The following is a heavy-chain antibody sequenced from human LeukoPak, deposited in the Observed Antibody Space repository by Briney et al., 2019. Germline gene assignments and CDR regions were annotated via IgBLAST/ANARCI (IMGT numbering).Heavy chain of an antibody. CDR2: ISAYNGNT. V-gene: IGHV1-18*01. CDR3: ARDELWFGEGYYYYYMDV. CDR1: GYTFTSYG. J-gene: IGHJ6*03. Sequence: ASVKVSCKASGYTFTSYGISCVRQAPGQGLECMVCISAYNGNTNYTQKLQGRVTMHTDTSTSTAYMELRSLGSDNTAVYYCARDELWFGEGYYYYYMDVWGKGTTVTISS. D-gene: IGHD3-10*01.